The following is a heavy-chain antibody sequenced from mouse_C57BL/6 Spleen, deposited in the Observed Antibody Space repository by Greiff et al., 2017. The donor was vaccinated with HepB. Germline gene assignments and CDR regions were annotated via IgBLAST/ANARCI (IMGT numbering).Heavy chain of an antibody. Sequence: QVHVKQSGAELARPGASVKMSCKASGYTFTSYTMHWVKQRPGQGLEWIGYINPSSGYTKYNQKFKDKATFTADKSSSTAYMQLSSLTSEDSAVYYCARSGGTGWYFDVWGTGTTVTVSS. CDR2: INPSSGYT. D-gene: IGHD3-1*01. V-gene: IGHV1-4*01. CDR1: GYTFTSYT. J-gene: IGHJ1*03. CDR3: ARSGGTGWYFDV.